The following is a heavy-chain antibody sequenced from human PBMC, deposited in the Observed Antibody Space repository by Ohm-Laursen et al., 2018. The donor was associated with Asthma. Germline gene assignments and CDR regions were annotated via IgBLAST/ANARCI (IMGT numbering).Heavy chain of an antibody. Sequence: GSLRLSCAASGFTVSSNYMSWVRQAPGKGLEWVGRIRSKRDGETTDFAAPVKGRFIISRDDSKNTLYLQMNSLQTEDTAVYYCATDWGDCGSKTCNPVIAFDLWGQGTTVTVSS. CDR3: ATDWGDCGSKTCNPVIAFDL. CDR2: IRSKRDGETT. J-gene: IGHJ3*01. CDR1: GFTVSSNY. V-gene: IGHV3-15*01. D-gene: IGHD2-21*01.